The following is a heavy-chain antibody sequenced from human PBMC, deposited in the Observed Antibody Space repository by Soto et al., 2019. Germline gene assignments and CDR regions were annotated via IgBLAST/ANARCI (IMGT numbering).Heavy chain of an antibody. Sequence: SETLSLTCTVSGGSVSSSNFYWGWVRQSPGKGLEWIGSIYYSGSTYYNPSLESRVTISVDKSKNQFSLKVISVSAADTAVYYCARLEGLATISYYFDYWGQGTLVTVSS. CDR1: GGSVSSSNFY. CDR2: IYYSGST. D-gene: IGHD3-9*01. V-gene: IGHV4-39*01. J-gene: IGHJ4*02. CDR3: ARLEGLATISYYFDY.